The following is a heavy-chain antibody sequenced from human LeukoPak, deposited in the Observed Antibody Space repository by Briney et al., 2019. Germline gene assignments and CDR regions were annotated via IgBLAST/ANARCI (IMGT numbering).Heavy chain of an antibody. CDR1: GFTFSSYS. CDR3: ARGEQLVPYYYYMDV. Sequence: GGSLRLSCSASGFTFSSYSMNWVRQAPGKVLEWVSSIMSSSSYIYYAGSVKGRFTISRDNAKNSLYLQMNSLRAEDTAVYYCARGEQLVPYYYYMDVWGKGTTVTVSS. D-gene: IGHD6-6*01. CDR2: IMSSSSYI. J-gene: IGHJ6*03. V-gene: IGHV3-21*01.